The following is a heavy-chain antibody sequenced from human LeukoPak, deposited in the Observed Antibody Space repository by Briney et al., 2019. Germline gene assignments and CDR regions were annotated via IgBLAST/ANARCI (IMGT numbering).Heavy chain of an antibody. Sequence: ASVKVSCKASGFTFTSFAFSWVRQAPGQGLGCMGWISAYNGDTNYAQKLQGRVTMTTDTSTTTAYMELRSLRYDDTAVYYCARARAGGGSYYYYFDHWGQGTLVTVSS. V-gene: IGHV1-18*01. CDR1: GFTFTSFA. J-gene: IGHJ4*02. CDR2: ISAYNGDT. D-gene: IGHD1-26*01. CDR3: ARARAGGGSYYYYFDH.